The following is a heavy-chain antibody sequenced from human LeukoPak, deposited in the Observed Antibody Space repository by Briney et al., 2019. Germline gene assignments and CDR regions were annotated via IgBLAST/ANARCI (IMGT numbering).Heavy chain of an antibody. CDR1: GFTFSSYW. CDR2: IKDDGGEK. J-gene: IGHJ3*02. V-gene: IGHV3-7*04. CDR3: ARTKAYAFDI. Sequence: GGSLRLSCAASGFTFSSYWMSWVRQAPGKGLEWVANIKDDGGEKDYVDSVRGRFTISRDNAKNSLYLKMNSLRADDTAVYYCARTKAYAFDIWGQGTMVTVSS.